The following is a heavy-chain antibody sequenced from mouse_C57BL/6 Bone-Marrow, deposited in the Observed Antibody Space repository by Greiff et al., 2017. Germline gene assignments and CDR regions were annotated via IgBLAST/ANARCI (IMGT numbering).Heavy chain of an antibody. V-gene: IGHV1-69*01. CDR2: IDPSDSYT. D-gene: IGHD4-1*01. Sequence: QVQLKQPGAELVMPGASVKLSCKASGYTFTSYWMHWVKQRPGQGLEWIGEIDPSDSYTNYNQKFKGKSTLTVDKSSSTAYMQLSSLTSEDSAVYYCARSGLTGIAMDYWGQGTSVTVSS. CDR3: ARSGLTGIAMDY. J-gene: IGHJ4*01. CDR1: GYTFTSYW.